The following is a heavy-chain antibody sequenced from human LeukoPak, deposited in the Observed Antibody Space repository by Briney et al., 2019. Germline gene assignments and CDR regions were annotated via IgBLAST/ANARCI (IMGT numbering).Heavy chain of an antibody. CDR3: ARDLSLSY. Sequence: SGGSLRLSCAASGFTFSSYGMNWVRQAPGKGLERLSYISTSTSSTTTIYYAESVKGRFTVSRDNAKNSLYLQMNSLRDEDTAVYYCARDLSLSYWGQGTLVTVSS. CDR2: ISTSTSSTTTI. V-gene: IGHV3-48*02. CDR1: GFTFSSYG. J-gene: IGHJ4*02.